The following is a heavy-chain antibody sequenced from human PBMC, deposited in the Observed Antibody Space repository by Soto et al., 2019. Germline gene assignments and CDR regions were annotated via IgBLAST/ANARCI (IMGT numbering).Heavy chain of an antibody. J-gene: IGHJ6*02. Sequence: SETLSLTCTVSGGSISSYYWSWIRQPPGKGLEWIGYIYYSGSTNYNPSLKSRVTISVDTSKNQFSLKLSSVTAADTAVYYCARDRLRLYGMDVWGQGTTVTVSS. CDR1: GGSISSYY. V-gene: IGHV4-59*01. CDR3: ARDRLRLYGMDV. D-gene: IGHD5-12*01. CDR2: IYYSGST.